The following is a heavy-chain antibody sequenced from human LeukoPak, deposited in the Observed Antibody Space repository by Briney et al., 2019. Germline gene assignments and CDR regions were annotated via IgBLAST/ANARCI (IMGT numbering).Heavy chain of an antibody. D-gene: IGHD4-17*01. J-gene: IGHJ4*01. V-gene: IGHV3-23*01. CDR3: ARRRAEDYNDFVHFDF. CDR2: ISGSGGST. CDR1: GFTFSTYD. Sequence: GGSLRLSCAASGFTFSTYDMNWVRQAPGMGLEWVSRISGSGGSTYYADSVKGRFTLSRDNSKNTLYLQMNSLRADDTAIYYCARRRAEDYNDFVHFDFWGHGTLVTVSS.